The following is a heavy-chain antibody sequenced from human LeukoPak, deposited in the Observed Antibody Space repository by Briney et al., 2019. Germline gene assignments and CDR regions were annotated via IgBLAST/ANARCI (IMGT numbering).Heavy chain of an antibody. V-gene: IGHV1-18*01. J-gene: IGHJ4*02. CDR1: GYTFTSYG. D-gene: IGHD1-14*01. Sequence: ASVKVSCKASGYTFTSYGISWVRQAPGQGLEWMGWISAYNGNTNYAQKLQGRVTMTTDTSTSTAYMELRSLRAEDTAVYYCAKLLEPRGYFDYWGQGTLVTVSS. CDR2: ISAYNGNT. CDR3: AKLLEPRGYFDY.